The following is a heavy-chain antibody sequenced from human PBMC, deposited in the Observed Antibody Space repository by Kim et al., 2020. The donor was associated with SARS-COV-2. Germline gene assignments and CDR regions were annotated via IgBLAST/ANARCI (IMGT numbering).Heavy chain of an antibody. CDR1: GFSFGDYA. Sequence: GGSLRLSCTTSGFSFGDYALSWFRQAPGKGLEWVGFIRSTPSGGTADYAASVKGRFTISRDDSKSIAYLQMNNLKTEDTGVYYCTRGLQYFDWTYDYWGQGTPVTVSS. V-gene: IGHV3-49*03. CDR3: TRGLQYFDWTYDY. D-gene: IGHD3-9*01. CDR2: IRSTPSGGTA. J-gene: IGHJ4*02.